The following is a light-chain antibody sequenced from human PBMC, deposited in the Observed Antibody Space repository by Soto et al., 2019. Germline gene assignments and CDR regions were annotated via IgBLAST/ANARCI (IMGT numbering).Light chain of an antibody. CDR2: AAS. J-gene: IGKJ1*01. CDR3: QQYYSYPKT. Sequence: ILKTQSLSPLCASTWNRFTMTCGASQGISSYLAWYQQKSGKAPKLLIYAASTLQSGVPSRFSGSGSGTDFTLTISCLQSEDFATYYCQQYYSYPKTFGQGTKVDI. V-gene: IGKV1-8*01. CDR1: QGISSY.